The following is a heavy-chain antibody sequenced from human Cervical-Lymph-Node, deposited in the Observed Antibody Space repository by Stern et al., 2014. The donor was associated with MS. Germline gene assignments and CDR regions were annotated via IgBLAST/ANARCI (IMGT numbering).Heavy chain of an antibody. J-gene: IGHJ5*02. CDR2: IIPVLSTI. CDR1: GGTSNSHG. CDR3: ARRGSARRGSGWLDP. Sequence: QVQLVQSGAEVKKPGSSVKVSCKASGGTSNSHGISWVRQAPGQGLEWMGGIIPVLSTIDYAKKVQGRVTITADESTSTTYRELSSLRSEDPAVYYCARRGSARRGSGWLDPWGQGTLVTVSS. V-gene: IGHV1-69*01. D-gene: IGHD3-10*01.